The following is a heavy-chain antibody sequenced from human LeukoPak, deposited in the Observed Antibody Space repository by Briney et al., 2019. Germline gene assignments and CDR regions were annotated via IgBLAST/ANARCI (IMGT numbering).Heavy chain of an antibody. Sequence: PGGSLRLSCAASGFTFSSYSMNWVRQAPGKGLEWISYITSGSDVVSYADSVKGRFTISRDNAKNSLFLQMNNLRAEGTAIYYCASETEGSSYDAFDTWGQGTMVSVSS. CDR2: ITSGSDVV. V-gene: IGHV3-48*04. D-gene: IGHD6-6*01. CDR3: ASETEGSSYDAFDT. J-gene: IGHJ3*02. CDR1: GFTFSSYS.